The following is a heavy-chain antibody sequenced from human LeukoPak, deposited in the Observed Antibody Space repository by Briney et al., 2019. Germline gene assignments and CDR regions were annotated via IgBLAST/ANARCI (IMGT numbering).Heavy chain of an antibody. CDR1: GDSISSYY. Sequence: SETLSLTCTVSGDSISSYYCSWIRQTPGKGLEWIGYMYDSGSTNYNPSLKSRVTISVDTSKNQFSLKLSSVTAADTAVYYCARGTKWLVTNFDYWGQGTLVTVSS. D-gene: IGHD6-19*01. CDR3: ARGTKWLVTNFDY. CDR2: MYDSGST. J-gene: IGHJ4*02. V-gene: IGHV4-59*12.